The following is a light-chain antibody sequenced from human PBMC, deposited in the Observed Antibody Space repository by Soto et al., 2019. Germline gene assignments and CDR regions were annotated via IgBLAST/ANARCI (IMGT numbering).Light chain of an antibody. CDR3: QQSYSTPYT. Sequence: DLQMTQSPSSLSASVGDRVTITCRASQSISSYLNWYQQKPGKAPNLLMYAASSLQSGVPSRFSGSGSGTDFTLSISSLQPEDFATYYCQQSYSTPYTFGQGTKLEIK. CDR1: QSISSY. J-gene: IGKJ2*01. V-gene: IGKV1-39*01. CDR2: AAS.